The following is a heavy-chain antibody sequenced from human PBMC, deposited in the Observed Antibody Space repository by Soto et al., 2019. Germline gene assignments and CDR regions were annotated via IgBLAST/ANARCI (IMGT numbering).Heavy chain of an antibody. CDR1: GGSISNYY. CDR2: VYSSGSA. V-gene: IGHV4-59*01. D-gene: IGHD1-1*01. CDR3: GRLRGSSCSLDY. Sequence: SETLSLTCTVSGGSISNYYWSWIRQPSGKGLELIGYVYSSGSANYNPSLKSRVTISVSSSKNQFSLKLTSVTAADTAVYYSGRLRGSSCSLDYWGRGSRVTVSS. J-gene: IGHJ4*02.